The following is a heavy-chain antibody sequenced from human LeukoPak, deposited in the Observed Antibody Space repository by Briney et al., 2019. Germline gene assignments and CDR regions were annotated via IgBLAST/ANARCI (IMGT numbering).Heavy chain of an antibody. CDR2: ISGSGDST. CDR1: GFIFNNYA. J-gene: IGHJ4*02. CDR3: ASLPYYDILTGYYRNFDY. D-gene: IGHD3-9*01. Sequence: GGSLRLSCAASGFIFNNYALSWVRQAPGKGLEWVSSISGSGDSTYYADSVKGRFTISRDNAKNTLYLHMNSLRAEDTAVYYCASLPYYDILTGYYRNFDYWGQGTLVTVSS. V-gene: IGHV3-23*01.